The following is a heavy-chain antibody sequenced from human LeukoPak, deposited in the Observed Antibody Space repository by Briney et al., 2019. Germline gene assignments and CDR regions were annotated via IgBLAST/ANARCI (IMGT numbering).Heavy chain of an antibody. D-gene: IGHD4-23*01. Sequence: SETLSLTCTVSGGSISSLYWSWIRQPPGKGLEWLGYIYYRGNTQYNPSLKSRVTISVDTYKNQFSLRLTSVTAADTAVYYCARDLDNGGSSIWYFDLWGRGTLVTVSS. CDR2: IYYRGNT. CDR3: ARDLDNGGSSIWYFDL. V-gene: IGHV4-59*11. J-gene: IGHJ2*01. CDR1: GGSISSLY.